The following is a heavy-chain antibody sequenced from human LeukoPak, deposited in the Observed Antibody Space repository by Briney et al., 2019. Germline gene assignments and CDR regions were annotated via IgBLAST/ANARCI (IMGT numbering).Heavy chain of an antibody. CDR1: GYTLTELS. CDR2: FDPEDGET. D-gene: IGHD2-2*01. Sequence: GASVKVSCEVSGYTLTELSMHWVRQAPGKGLEWMGGFDPEDGETIYAQKFQGRVTMTEDTSTDTAYMELSSLRSEDTAVYYCATAWVSLVPAEPTDDKSYWYFDLWGRGTLVTVSS. V-gene: IGHV1-24*01. J-gene: IGHJ2*01. CDR3: ATAWVSLVPAEPTDDKSYWYFDL.